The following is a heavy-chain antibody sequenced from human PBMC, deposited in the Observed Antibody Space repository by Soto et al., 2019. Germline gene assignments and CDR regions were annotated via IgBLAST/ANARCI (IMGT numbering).Heavy chain of an antibody. CDR2: IWYDGSNK. V-gene: IGHV3-33*01. CDR1: GFTFSSYG. J-gene: IGHJ5*02. D-gene: IGHD3-16*01. Sequence: QVQLVESGGGVVQPGRSLRLSCAASGFTFSSYGMHWVRQAPGKGLEWVATIWYDGSNKYYADFVKGRFTISRDDSKKTLYLHMNSLRAEDTAVYSWGRGHLDVSRGGLYPWAQVPLVTASS. CDR3: GRGHLDVSRGGLYP.